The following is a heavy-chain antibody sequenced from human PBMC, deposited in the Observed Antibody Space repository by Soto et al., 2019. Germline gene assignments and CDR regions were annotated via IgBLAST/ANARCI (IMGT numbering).Heavy chain of an antibody. D-gene: IGHD2-2*02. V-gene: IGHV4-31*03. J-gene: IGHJ4*02. CDR1: GGSITTGGSY. CDR2: IYHSGNT. Sequence: SETLSLTCTVSGGSITTGGSYWSWIRQHPGKGLEWIGNIYHSGNTYYSPSLKSRLTISVDTSKNHFSLMVDSVTAADTAVYYCARARFQVLYGKPYFDSWGQGTLVTVSS. CDR3: ARARFQVLYGKPYFDS.